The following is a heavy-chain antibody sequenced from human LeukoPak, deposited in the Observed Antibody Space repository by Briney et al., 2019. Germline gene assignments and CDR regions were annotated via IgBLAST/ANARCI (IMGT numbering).Heavy chain of an antibody. CDR2: INHSGST. CDR1: GGSFSGYY. CDR3: ARFVKSAATDY. V-gene: IGHV4-34*01. J-gene: IGHJ4*02. Sequence: SETLSLTCAVYGGSFSGYYWSWIRQPPGKGLEWIGEINHSGSTNYNPSLKSRVTISVDTSKNQFSLKLSSVTAADTAVYYCARFVKSAATDYWGQGTPVTVSS. D-gene: IGHD2-15*01.